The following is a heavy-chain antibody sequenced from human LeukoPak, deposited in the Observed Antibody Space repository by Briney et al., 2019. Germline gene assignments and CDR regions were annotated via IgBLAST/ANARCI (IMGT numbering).Heavy chain of an antibody. J-gene: IGHJ3*02. CDR2: IYYSGGT. CDR3: AGHSTVTTIDAFDI. D-gene: IGHD4-17*01. V-gene: IGHV4-61*01. Sequence: MSSETLSLTCTVSGGSVSSGSYYWSWIRQPPGKGLGWIGYIYYSGGTNYNPSLKSRVTISVDTSKNQFSLKLSSVTAADTAVYYCAGHSTVTTIDAFDIWGQGTMVTVSS. CDR1: GGSVSSGSYY.